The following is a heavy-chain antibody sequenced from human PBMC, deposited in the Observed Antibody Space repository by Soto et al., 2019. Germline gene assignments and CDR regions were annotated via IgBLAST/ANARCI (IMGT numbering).Heavy chain of an antibody. Sequence: EVQLLESGGGLVQPGGTLRLSCAASGFTFSRCAMGWVRQAPGKEMEWVSDIIDSGGSTYYADSVMGRFTISRDNSKSTLYLQMNSLRAEDTALYYCAKGRSYYYYYGVDVWGQGTTVTVSS. V-gene: IGHV3-23*01. J-gene: IGHJ6*02. CDR2: IIDSGGST. CDR3: AKGRSYYYYYGVDV. CDR1: GFTFSRCA.